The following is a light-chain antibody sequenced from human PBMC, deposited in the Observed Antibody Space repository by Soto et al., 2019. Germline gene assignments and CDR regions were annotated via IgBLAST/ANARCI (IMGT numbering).Light chain of an antibody. CDR3: QKYNSYPIT. CDR2: DDS. Sequence: DIQMTHSPSALSASVVDRVTITCLASQGISRWLAWYQQKPGKAPKLLIYDDSSLESGVPSRFSGSGSGTEFTLTISSLQPDDFATYFCQKYNSYPITFGQGTRLEIK. J-gene: IGKJ5*01. V-gene: IGKV1-5*01. CDR1: QGISRW.